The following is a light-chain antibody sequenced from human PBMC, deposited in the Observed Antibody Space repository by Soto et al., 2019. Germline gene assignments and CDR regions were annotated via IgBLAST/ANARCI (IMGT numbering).Light chain of an antibody. J-gene: IGKJ2*01. CDR3: QQYDASTYT. V-gene: IGKV3-20*01. CDR1: HVISSSS. Sequence: ETVLAQSPGTLSLSPGERATLSCRTSHVISSSSLAWYQQIPGQPPRLLIYDVSSRAPGIPDRFSGGGSGTDFTLTISRLEPEDFAVYYCQQYDASTYTFGQGTKLEIK. CDR2: DVS.